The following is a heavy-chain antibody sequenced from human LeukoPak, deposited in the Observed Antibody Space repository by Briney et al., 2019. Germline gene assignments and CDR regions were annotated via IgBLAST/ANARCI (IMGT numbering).Heavy chain of an antibody. CDR2: IIPIFGTA. J-gene: IGHJ4*02. D-gene: IGHD3-22*01. V-gene: IGHV1-69*01. Sequence: GSSVKVSCKASGGTFSSYAISWVRQAPGQGLEWMGGIIPIFGTASYAQKFQGRVTITADESTSTAYMELSSLRSEDTAVYYCASYYYDSSGYYGFDYWGQGTLVTVSS. CDR3: ASYYYDSSGYYGFDY. CDR1: GGTFSSYA.